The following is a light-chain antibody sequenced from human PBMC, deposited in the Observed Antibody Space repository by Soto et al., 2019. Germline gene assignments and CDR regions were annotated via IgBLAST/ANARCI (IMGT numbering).Light chain of an antibody. CDR1: QRVSNSY. Sequence: TVLTQSPCTLSLSPGERATLSCRASQRVSNSYLAWYQQKPGQAPRLLIYGASNRATGIPDRFSGSGSGTDFTLTISRLEPEDCAVYYCQQYGNSRTFGQGTKVDIK. J-gene: IGKJ1*01. V-gene: IGKV3-20*01. CDR2: GAS. CDR3: QQYGNSRT.